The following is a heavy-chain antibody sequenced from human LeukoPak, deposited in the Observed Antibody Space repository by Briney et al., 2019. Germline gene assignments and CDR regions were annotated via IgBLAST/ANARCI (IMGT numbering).Heavy chain of an antibody. D-gene: IGHD3-3*01. CDR2: ISYDGSNK. CDR3: ARVGGTYYDFWSGFDY. V-gene: IGHV3-30*03. J-gene: IGHJ4*02. Sequence: GGSLRLSCAASGFTFSSYDMYWVRQAPGKGLEWVAVISYDGSNKYYADSVKGRFTISRDNSKNTLYLQMNSLRAEDTAVYYCARVGGTYYDFWSGFDYWGQGTLVTVSS. CDR1: GFTFSSYD.